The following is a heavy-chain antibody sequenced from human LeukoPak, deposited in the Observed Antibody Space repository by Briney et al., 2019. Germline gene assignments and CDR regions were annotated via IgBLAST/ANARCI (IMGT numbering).Heavy chain of an antibody. CDR1: GFIFSDYP. CDR2: TSTDGGDT. Sequence: PGGSLRLSCVGSGFIFSDYPIHWVRQAPGKGLEHVSATSTDGGDTYYADSVKGRFIISRDDSKNTLFLQMGSLRPDDMAVYYCARDLRSNGWWGHAFDIWGQGTMVTVSP. J-gene: IGHJ3*02. V-gene: IGHV3-64*02. D-gene: IGHD6-19*01. CDR3: ARDLRSNGWWGHAFDI.